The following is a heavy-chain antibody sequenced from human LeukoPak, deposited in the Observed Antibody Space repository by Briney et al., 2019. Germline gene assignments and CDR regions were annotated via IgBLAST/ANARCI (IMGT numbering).Heavy chain of an antibody. J-gene: IGHJ4*02. CDR3: ARGSRVWFGELLFDY. CDR1: GFTFSDYY. Sequence: GGSLRLSCAASGFTFSDYYMSWIRQAPGKGLEWVSYISSSSSYTNYADSVKGRFTISRDNAKNSLYLQMNSLRAEAPAVYYCARGSRVWFGELLFDYWGQGTLATVSS. CDR2: ISSSSSYT. V-gene: IGHV3-11*06. D-gene: IGHD3-10*01.